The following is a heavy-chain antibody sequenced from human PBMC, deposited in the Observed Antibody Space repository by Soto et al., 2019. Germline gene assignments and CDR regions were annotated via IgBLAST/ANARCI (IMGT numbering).Heavy chain of an antibody. CDR3: ASVLWDCSSTSCFWFDP. CDR2: ISSSSSTI. V-gene: IGHV3-48*01. Sequence: GGSLRLSCAASGFTFSSYSMNWVRQAPGKGLEWVSYISSSSSTIYYADSVKGRFTISRDNAKNSLYLQMNSLRAEDTAVYYCASVLWDCSSTSCFWFDPWGQGTLVTVSS. CDR1: GFTFSSYS. D-gene: IGHD2-2*01. J-gene: IGHJ5*02.